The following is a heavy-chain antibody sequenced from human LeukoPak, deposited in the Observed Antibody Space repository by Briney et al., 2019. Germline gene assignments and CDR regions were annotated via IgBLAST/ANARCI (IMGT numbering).Heavy chain of an antibody. CDR1: GGSISSGSYY. CDR2: IYTSGST. CDR3: ARSWGARLYQLLEGDAFDI. J-gene: IGHJ3*02. V-gene: IGHV4-61*02. D-gene: IGHD2-2*01. Sequence: PSQTLSLTCTVSGGSISSGSYYWSWIRQPAGTGLEWIGRIYTSGSTNYNPSLKSRVTISVDTSKNQFSLKLSSVTAADTAVYYCARSWGARLYQLLEGDAFDIWGQGTMVTVSS.